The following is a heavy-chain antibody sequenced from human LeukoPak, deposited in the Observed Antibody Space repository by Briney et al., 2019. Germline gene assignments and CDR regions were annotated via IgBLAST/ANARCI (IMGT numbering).Heavy chain of an antibody. Sequence: ASVKVSCKASGYTFTTYEIYWVRQATGQGLEWVGWMSPNSGNTVYAQKFQGRVTITRNISISTVYLELSSLRSEDTAVYYCARDPGSYGSPFDYWGQGTLVTVSS. J-gene: IGHJ4*02. CDR3: ARDPGSYGSPFDY. D-gene: IGHD5-18*01. CDR2: MSPNSGNT. CDR1: GYTFTTYE. V-gene: IGHV1-8*03.